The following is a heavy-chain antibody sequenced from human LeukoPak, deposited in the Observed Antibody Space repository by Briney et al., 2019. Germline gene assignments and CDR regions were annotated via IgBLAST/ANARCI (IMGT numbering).Heavy chain of an antibody. CDR2: IYSSGMT. CDR3: ARDLYGVSHDY. D-gene: IGHD4-17*01. Sequence: GVSLRLSCAASGFTVSSNYMSCVRQAPGKGLEWVSVIYSSGMTYYADSVKGRFTISRDNSKNTLYFHMNSLRAEDTAVYYCARDLYGVSHDYWGQGTLVTVSS. CDR1: GFTVSSNY. V-gene: IGHV3-53*01. J-gene: IGHJ4*02.